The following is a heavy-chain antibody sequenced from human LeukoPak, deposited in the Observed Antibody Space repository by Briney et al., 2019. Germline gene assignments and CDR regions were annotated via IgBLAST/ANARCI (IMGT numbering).Heavy chain of an antibody. CDR3: AKDSGYYDILTGYPGGDWFDP. CDR1: GFTFSSHA. CDR2: ISGSGGST. Sequence: PGGSLRLSCAASGFTFSSHAMSWVRQAPGKGLEWVSAISGSGGSTYYADSVKGRFTISRDNSKNTLYPQMNSLRAEDTAVYYCAKDSGYYDILTGYPGGDWFDPWGQGTLVTVSS. V-gene: IGHV3-23*01. D-gene: IGHD3-9*01. J-gene: IGHJ5*02.